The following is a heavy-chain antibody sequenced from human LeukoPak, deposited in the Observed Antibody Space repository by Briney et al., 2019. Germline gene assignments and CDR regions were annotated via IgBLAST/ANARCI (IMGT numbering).Heavy chain of an antibody. J-gene: IGHJ4*02. Sequence: SETLSLTCTVSGGSISSGGYYWSWIRQHPGKGLEWIGYIYYSGSTYYNPSLKSRVTISVDTPKNQFSLKLSSVTAADTAVYYCARESTTVTIDYWGQGTLVTVSS. CDR1: GGSISSGGYY. CDR3: ARESTTVTIDY. V-gene: IGHV4-31*03. D-gene: IGHD4-17*01. CDR2: IYYSGST.